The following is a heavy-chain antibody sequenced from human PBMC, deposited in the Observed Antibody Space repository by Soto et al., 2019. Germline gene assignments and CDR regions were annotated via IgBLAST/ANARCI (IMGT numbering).Heavy chain of an antibody. Sequence: ASVKVSCKASGYTFTSYGIHWVRQAPGQRLEWMGWINAANGDTKYSPKCQGRVTITRDTSASTANMELSSLRSEDTAVYYCVRRHVSVTGIDWFDPWGQGTLVTVS. D-gene: IGHD4-4*01. CDR3: VRRHVSVTGIDWFDP. J-gene: IGHJ5*02. V-gene: IGHV1-3*01. CDR1: GYTFTSYG. CDR2: INAANGDT.